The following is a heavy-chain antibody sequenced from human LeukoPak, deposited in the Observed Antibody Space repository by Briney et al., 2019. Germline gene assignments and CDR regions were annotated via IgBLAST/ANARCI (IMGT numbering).Heavy chain of an antibody. Sequence: SETLSLTCSVSGDSISRYFWSWFRQPAGKGPEWIGRVSTSGSTDYNPSLKSRVTMSMDQSKNQFSLILNSMTAADTAVYYCARGGKNSRVQFDYWGKGTLVTVSA. J-gene: IGHJ4*02. CDR3: ARGGKNSRVQFDY. V-gene: IGHV4-4*07. CDR1: GDSISRYF. D-gene: IGHD3-16*01. CDR2: VSTSGST.